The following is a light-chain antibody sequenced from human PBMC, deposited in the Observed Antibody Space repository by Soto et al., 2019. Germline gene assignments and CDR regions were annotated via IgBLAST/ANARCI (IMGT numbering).Light chain of an antibody. Sequence: SSELTQPPSVSVSPGQTARITCGGNNIGSKSLHWYHQKPGQDPVLVVYDDSERPSGIPERFSGSNSWNTATLTILSVADGDEEAYYCYVWDSSSGHRVFGGGTKLTVL. J-gene: IGLJ2*01. CDR1: NIGSKS. CDR2: DDS. CDR3: YVWDSSSGHRV. V-gene: IGLV3-21*02.